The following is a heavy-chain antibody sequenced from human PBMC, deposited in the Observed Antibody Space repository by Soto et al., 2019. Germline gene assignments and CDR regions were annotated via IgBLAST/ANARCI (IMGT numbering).Heavy chain of an antibody. CDR2: IYYSGST. D-gene: IGHD1-26*01. Sequence: QLLLQESGPGLVKPSETLSLTCTVSGGSISSTSYYWGWIRQPPGKGLEWIGTIYYSGSTYYNPSLTSRGTISVDTSKNQFSLKLRSVTAADTAMYYCARQLLAIVGPTTLDYWGQGTLVTVSS. J-gene: IGHJ4*02. CDR3: ARQLLAIVGPTTLDY. V-gene: IGHV4-39*01. CDR1: GGSISSTSYY.